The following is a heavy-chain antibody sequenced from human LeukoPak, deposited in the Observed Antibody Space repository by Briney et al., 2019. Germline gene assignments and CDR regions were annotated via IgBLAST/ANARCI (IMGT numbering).Heavy chain of an antibody. CDR2: IYYSGST. V-gene: IGHV4-59*01. CDR3: ASGHSKDAFDI. D-gene: IGHD2-21*01. CDR1: GGSISSYH. Sequence: SETLSLTCTVSGGSISSYHWSWIRQPPGKGLEWIGYIYYSGSTNYNPPLKSRVTISVDTSKNQFSLKLSSVTAADTAVYYCASGHSKDAFDIWGQGTMVTVSS. J-gene: IGHJ3*02.